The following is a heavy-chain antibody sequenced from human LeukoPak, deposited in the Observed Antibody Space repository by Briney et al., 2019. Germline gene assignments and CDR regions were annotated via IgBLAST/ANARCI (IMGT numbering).Heavy chain of an antibody. V-gene: IGHV1-69*01. Sequence: SVKVSCKASGGTFSSYAISWVRQAPGQGLEWMGGIIPIFGTANYAQKFQGRVTITADESTSTAYMELGSLRSEDTAVYYCARDHTHDYDSSDRAFDIWGQGTMVTVSS. D-gene: IGHD3-22*01. CDR1: GGTFSSYA. J-gene: IGHJ3*02. CDR3: ARDHTHDYDSSDRAFDI. CDR2: IIPIFGTA.